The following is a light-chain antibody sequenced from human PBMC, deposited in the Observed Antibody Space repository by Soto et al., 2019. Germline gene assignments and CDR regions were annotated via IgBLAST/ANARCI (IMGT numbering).Light chain of an antibody. V-gene: IGKV3-20*01. CDR1: QSVSSN. J-gene: IGKJ1*01. Sequence: EIVMTPSPATLSVSPVERATLSCRASQSVSSNLVWYQQKPGQAPRLLIYGASTRATGIPDRFSGSGSGTDFTLTINRLEPEDFAVYYCQQYGSSPKTFGQGTKVDIK. CDR3: QQYGSSPKT. CDR2: GAS.